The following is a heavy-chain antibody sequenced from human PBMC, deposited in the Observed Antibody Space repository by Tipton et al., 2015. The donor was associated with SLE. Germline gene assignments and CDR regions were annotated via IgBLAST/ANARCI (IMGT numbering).Heavy chain of an antibody. CDR1: GGSISSSSYY. CDR3: ARGGAGITMVRGATYYYYYRDV. V-gene: IGHV4-39*07. Sequence: TLSLTCTVSGGSISSSSYYWGWIRQPPGKGLEWIGSIYYSGSTYYNPSLKSRVTISVDTSKNQFSLKLSSVTAADTAVYYCARGGAGITMVRGATYYYYYRDVCGKGTTVTVAS. D-gene: IGHD3-10*01. CDR2: IYYSGST. J-gene: IGHJ6*03.